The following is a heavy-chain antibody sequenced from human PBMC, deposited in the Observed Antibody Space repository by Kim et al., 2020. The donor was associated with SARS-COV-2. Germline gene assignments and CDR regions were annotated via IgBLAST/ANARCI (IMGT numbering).Heavy chain of an antibody. J-gene: IGHJ4*01. D-gene: IGHD2-15*01. CDR2: ISGDGGKS. CDR1: GFTFSSYA. Sequence: GGSLRLSCAASGFTFSSYAMSWVRQAPGKGLEWVSSISGDGGKSYYADSVKGRFTITIDNSNTTLYLQMHNLRAENTDVYDCAKISALFTVVAFYWAHGT. CDR3: AKISALFTVVAFY. V-gene: IGHV3-23*01.